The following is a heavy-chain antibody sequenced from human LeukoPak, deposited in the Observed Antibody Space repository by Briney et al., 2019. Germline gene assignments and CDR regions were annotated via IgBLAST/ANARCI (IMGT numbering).Heavy chain of an antibody. Sequence: SETLSLTCAVYGGSFSGYYWSWIRQPPGKGLEWIGEINHSGSTNYNPSLKSRVTISVDTSKNQFSLKLSSVTAADTAVYYCARVPQLVTYYYYYYYMDVWGTGTTVTVSS. CDR2: INHSGST. CDR3: ARVPQLVTYYYYYYYMDV. V-gene: IGHV4-34*01. D-gene: IGHD6-13*01. CDR1: GGSFSGYY. J-gene: IGHJ6*03.